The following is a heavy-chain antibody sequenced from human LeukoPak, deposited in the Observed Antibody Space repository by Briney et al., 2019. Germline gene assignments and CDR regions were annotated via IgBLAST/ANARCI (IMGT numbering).Heavy chain of an antibody. V-gene: IGHV4-31*03. D-gene: IGHD2-2*01. CDR2: IYYSGST. CDR1: GGSISSGGYY. Sequence: SETLSLTCTVSGGSISSGGYYWSWIRQHPGKGLEWIGYIYYSGSTYYNPSLNSRVTISVDTSKNQFSLKLSSVTAADTAVYYCARGECSSTSCYGYSYGNLDYWGQGTLVTVSS. J-gene: IGHJ4*02. CDR3: ARGECSSTSCYGYSYGNLDY.